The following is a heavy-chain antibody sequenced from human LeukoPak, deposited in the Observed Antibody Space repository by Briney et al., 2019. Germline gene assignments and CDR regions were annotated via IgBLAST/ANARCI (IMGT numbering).Heavy chain of an antibody. D-gene: IGHD6-13*01. V-gene: IGHV1-2*02. Sequence: GASVKVSCKASGYTFTGQYMHWVRQAPGQGLEWMGWINPNSGGTNYAQKFQGRVTMARDTSISTAYMELSSLRSDDTAVYYCARVSGRQQLWFDPWGQGTLVTVSS. CDR3: ARVSGRQQLWFDP. CDR1: GYTFTGQY. CDR2: INPNSGGT. J-gene: IGHJ5*02.